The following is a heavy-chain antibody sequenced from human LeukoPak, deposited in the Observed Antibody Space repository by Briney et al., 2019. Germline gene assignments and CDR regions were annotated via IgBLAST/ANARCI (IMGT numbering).Heavy chain of an antibody. CDR1: GFSFGSYS. D-gene: IGHD3-3*01. CDR3: ARGEVFGVVIDNY. Sequence: GGSLRLSCVASGFSFGSYSMNWVRQAPGKGLEWVSSISSSSTYIYYGDSVKGRFAVSRDNAKNSLYLQMNSLRVEDTAVYYCARGEVFGVVIDNYWGQGTLVTVSS. V-gene: IGHV3-21*01. J-gene: IGHJ4*02. CDR2: ISSSSTYI.